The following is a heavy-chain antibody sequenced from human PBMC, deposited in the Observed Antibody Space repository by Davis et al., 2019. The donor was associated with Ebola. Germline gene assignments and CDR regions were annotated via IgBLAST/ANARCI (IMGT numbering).Heavy chain of an antibody. V-gene: IGHV1-3*01. CDR3: ARGRDYYDRSGYSPFSWFDL. CDR2: VHGGNGNT. Sequence: AASVKVSCKASGYIFTTYAMHWVRQAPGQRLEWMGWVHGGNGNTKYSERFQGRLTITRDTSASTSYLDLSSLRSEDTTVYYCARGRDYYDRSGYSPFSWFDLWGQGTLVTVAS. D-gene: IGHD3-22*01. CDR1: GYIFTTYA. J-gene: IGHJ5*02.